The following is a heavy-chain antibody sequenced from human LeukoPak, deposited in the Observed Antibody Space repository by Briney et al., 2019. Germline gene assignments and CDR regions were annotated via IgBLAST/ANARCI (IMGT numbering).Heavy chain of an antibody. CDR2: ISYDGSNK. Sequence: GGSLRLSCAASGFTFSSYAMSWVRQAPGKGLEWVAVISYDGSNKYYADSVKGRFTISRDNSKNTLYLQMNSLRAEDTAVYYCARDLVRFSFGYDGMDVWGQGTTVTVSS. CDR1: GFTFSSYA. CDR3: ARDLVRFSFGYDGMDV. V-gene: IGHV3-30-3*01. D-gene: IGHD3-3*01. J-gene: IGHJ6*02.